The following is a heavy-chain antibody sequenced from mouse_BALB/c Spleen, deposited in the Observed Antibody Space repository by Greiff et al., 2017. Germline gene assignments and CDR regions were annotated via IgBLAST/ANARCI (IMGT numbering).Heavy chain of an antibody. CDR3: ARAEPAWFAY. CDR1: GYSFTGYY. V-gene: IGHV1-31*01. Sequence: VQLKQSGPELVKPGASVKISCKASGYSFTGYYMHWVKQSHVKSLEWIGRINPYNGATSYNQNFKDKASLTVDKSSSTAYMELHSLTSEDSAVYYCARAEPAWFAYWGQGTLVTVSA. J-gene: IGHJ3*01. D-gene: IGHD6-1*01. CDR2: INPYNGAT.